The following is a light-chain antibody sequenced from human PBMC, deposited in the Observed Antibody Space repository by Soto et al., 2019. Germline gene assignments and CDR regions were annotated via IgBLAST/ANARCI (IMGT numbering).Light chain of an antibody. Sequence: EIMMTQSPVTLSVSPGERATLSCRASQSVNSNLAWYQQKPGQAPRLLIYGASTRATGIPASFIGNGSGTEFTLTASSLQHEDFAVYYCQQYNNWPFTFGPGTKV. CDR3: QQYNNWPFT. J-gene: IGKJ3*01. CDR2: GAS. CDR1: QSVNSN. V-gene: IGKV3-15*01.